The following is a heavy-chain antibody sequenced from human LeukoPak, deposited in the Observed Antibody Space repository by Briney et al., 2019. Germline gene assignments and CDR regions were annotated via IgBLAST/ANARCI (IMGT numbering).Heavy chain of an antibody. CDR2: IYYSGST. Sequence: PSETLSLTCTVSGGSISSYYWSWIRQPPGKGLEWIGYIYYSGSTNYNPSLKSRVTISVDTSKNQFSLKLSSVTAADTAVYYCASMVRGYNWFDPWGQGTLVTVSS. V-gene: IGHV4-59*01. CDR3: ASMVRGYNWFDP. J-gene: IGHJ5*02. D-gene: IGHD3-10*01. CDR1: GGSISSYY.